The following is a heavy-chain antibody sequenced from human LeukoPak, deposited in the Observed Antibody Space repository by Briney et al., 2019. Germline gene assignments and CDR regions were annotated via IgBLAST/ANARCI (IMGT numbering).Heavy chain of an antibody. V-gene: IGHV3-23*01. Sequence: PGGSQRLSCAASGFTFSSYAMSWVRQAPGKGLEWVSAISGSGGSTYYADSVKGRFTISRDNSKNTLYLQMNSLRAEDTAVYYCARDGDSSGWPINWFDPWGQGTLVTVSS. CDR1: GFTFSSYA. J-gene: IGHJ5*02. D-gene: IGHD6-19*01. CDR2: ISGSGGST. CDR3: ARDGDSSGWPINWFDP.